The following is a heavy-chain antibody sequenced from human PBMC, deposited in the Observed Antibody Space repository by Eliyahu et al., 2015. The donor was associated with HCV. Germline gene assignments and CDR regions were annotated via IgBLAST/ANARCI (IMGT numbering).Heavy chain of an antibody. CDR3: ASGGGGIAVTGTGGWFDP. Sequence: QVQLQESCPGLVKPSETLSLTCXVXGGSITTYYWSWIRRPPGKGLEWVGVXHYRWSTNYHPSLESRVTISIDTSKNQFSLNLTSVTAADTAMYYCASGGGGIAVTGTGGWFDPWGQGTLVTVSS. CDR2: XHYRWST. CDR1: GGSITTYY. V-gene: IGHV4-59*01. D-gene: IGHD6-19*01. J-gene: IGHJ5*02.